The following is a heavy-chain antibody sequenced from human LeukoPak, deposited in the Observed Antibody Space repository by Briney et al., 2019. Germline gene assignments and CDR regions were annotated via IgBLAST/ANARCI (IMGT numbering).Heavy chain of an antibody. J-gene: IGHJ4*02. D-gene: IGHD3-22*01. CDR1: GGSISSYY. Sequence: PSETLSLTCTVSGGSISSYYWSWIRHPPGKGLEWIVYIYYNGSTNYNPSLKSRVTISVDTSKNQFSLKLSSVTAADTAVYYCAASPYYDSSGYYWGVLDYWGQGTLVTVSS. CDR2: IYYNGST. CDR3: AASPYYDSSGYYWGVLDY. V-gene: IGHV4-59*01.